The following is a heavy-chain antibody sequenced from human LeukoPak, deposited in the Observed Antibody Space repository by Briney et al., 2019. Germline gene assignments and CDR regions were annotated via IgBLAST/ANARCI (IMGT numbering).Heavy chain of an antibody. D-gene: IGHD6-25*01. J-gene: IGHJ3*02. CDR1: GFTFSSYW. CDR2: INSDGSST. CDR3: ARRSAAKDAFDI. Sequence: GGSLRLSCAASGFTFSSYWMHWVRQVPGKGLVWVSRINSDGSSTSYADPVKGRFTISRDNAKNTLYLQMNSLRAEDTAVYYCARRSAAKDAFDIWGQGTMVTVSS. V-gene: IGHV3-74*01.